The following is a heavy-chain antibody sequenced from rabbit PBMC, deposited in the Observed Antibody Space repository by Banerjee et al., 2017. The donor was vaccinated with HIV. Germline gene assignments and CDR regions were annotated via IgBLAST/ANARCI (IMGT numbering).Heavy chain of an antibody. Sequence: QSLEESGGDLVKPGASLTLTCTASGLDFSSSYHMCWVRQAPGKGLEYIGDVSTGGRTVYATWAKGRFTVSKTSSTTVTLQMTSLTPADTATYFCARDNGYAIDLWGQGTLVTVS. J-gene: IGHJ4*01. V-gene: IGHV1S40*01. CDR3: ARDNGYAIDL. CDR2: VSTGGRT. CDR1: GLDFSSSYH. D-gene: IGHD6-1*01.